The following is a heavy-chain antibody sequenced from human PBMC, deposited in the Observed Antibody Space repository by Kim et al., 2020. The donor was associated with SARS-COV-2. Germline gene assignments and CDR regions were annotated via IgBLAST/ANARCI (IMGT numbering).Heavy chain of an antibody. D-gene: IGHD3-22*01. CDR2: ISWNSGSI. Sequence: GGSLRLSCAASGFTFDDYAMHWVRQAPGKGLEWVSGISWNSGSIGYADSVKGRFTISRDNAKNSLYLQMNRLRAEDTALYYCAKFKGLDYYDSSGYFDY. CDR1: GFTFDDYA. J-gene: IGHJ4*01. V-gene: IGHV3-9*01. CDR3: AKFKGLDYYDSSGYFDY.